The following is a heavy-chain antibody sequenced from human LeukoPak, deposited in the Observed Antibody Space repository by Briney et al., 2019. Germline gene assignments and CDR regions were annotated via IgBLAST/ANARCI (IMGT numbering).Heavy chain of an antibody. CDR1: GLIFSSYG. CDR2: ISYDGSNK. CDR3: ANAGSYYDILGY. V-gene: IGHV3-30*18. D-gene: IGHD3-9*01. Sequence: GGSLRLSCAASGLIFSSYGMHWVRQAPGKGLEWVAVISYDGSNKYYADSVKGRFTISRDNSKNTLYLQMNSLRAEDTAVYYCANAGSYYDILGYWGQGTLVTVSS. J-gene: IGHJ4*02.